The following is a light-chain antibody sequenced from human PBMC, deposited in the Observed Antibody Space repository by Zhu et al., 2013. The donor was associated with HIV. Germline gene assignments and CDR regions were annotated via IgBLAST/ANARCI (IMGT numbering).Light chain of an antibody. CDR1: QDIRID. CDR2: DAS. J-gene: IGKJ4*01. Sequence: DIQMTQSPSTLSASIGDRVTITCQASQDIRIDLNWYQQKPGKAPKLLIFDASSLQSGVPSRFSGSGSGTEFTLTINNLQPEDSATYYCLQHTNYPITFGGGTQVEIK. V-gene: IGKV1-17*02. CDR3: LQHTNYPIT.